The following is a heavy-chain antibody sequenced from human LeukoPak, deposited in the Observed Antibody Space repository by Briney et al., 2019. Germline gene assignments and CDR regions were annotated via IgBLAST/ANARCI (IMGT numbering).Heavy chain of an antibody. Sequence: KPSETLSLTCTVSGGSISSSRYYWGWIRQPPGKGLEWIASIYYSGSTYYNPSLKSRVTISVDTSKNQFSLKLSSVTAADTAVYYCVHYYDSSGFLPYFDYWGQGTLVTVSS. CDR1: GGSISSSRYY. D-gene: IGHD3-22*01. CDR3: VHYYDSSGFLPYFDY. V-gene: IGHV4-39*01. J-gene: IGHJ4*02. CDR2: IYYSGST.